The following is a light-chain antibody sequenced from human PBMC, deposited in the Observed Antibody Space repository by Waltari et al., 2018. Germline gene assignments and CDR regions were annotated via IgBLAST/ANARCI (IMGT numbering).Light chain of an antibody. Sequence: QSALTHPASVSGSPGQSFTITCTGTSSAVGGYNYVSWYQKHPGKAPTLMIYEVSQRPSGVSNLFSGSKSGNTASLTISGLQAEDEADYYCSSYTSSSTVVFGGGTKLTVL. CDR2: EVS. V-gene: IGLV2-14*01. J-gene: IGLJ2*01. CDR1: SSAVGGYNY. CDR3: SSYTSSSTVV.